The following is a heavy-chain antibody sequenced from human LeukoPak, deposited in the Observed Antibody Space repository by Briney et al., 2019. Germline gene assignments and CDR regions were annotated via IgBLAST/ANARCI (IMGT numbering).Heavy chain of an antibody. V-gene: IGHV4-38-2*02. CDR3: ARRWYFDY. D-gene: IGHD2-15*01. CDR1: GYSISSGYY. CDR2: IYHSGST. Sequence: SETLSLTCTVSGYSISSGYYWGWIRQPPGKGLEWIGSIYHSGSTYYNPSLKSRVTISVDTSKNQFCLKLSSVTAADTAVYYCARRWYFDYWGQGTLVTVSS. J-gene: IGHJ4*02.